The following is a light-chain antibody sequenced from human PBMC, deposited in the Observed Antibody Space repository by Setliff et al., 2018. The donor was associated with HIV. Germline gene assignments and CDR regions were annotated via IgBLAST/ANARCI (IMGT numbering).Light chain of an antibody. V-gene: IGLV1-47*01. CDR2: RNN. J-gene: IGLJ1*01. Sequence: QSVLTQPPSASGTPGQRVTISCSGSSSNIGSNHVYWYQQLPGTTPKLLIYRNNQRPSGVPDRFSGSKSGTSASLAISGLRSEDEADYFCAAWDDSLSGSYVFGAGTKVTV. CDR3: AAWDDSLSGSYV. CDR1: SSNIGSNH.